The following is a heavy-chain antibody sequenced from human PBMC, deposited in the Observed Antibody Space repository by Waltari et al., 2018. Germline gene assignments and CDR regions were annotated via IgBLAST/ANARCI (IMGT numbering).Heavy chain of an antibody. D-gene: IGHD5-18*01. CDR3: ARAGYSYGRYYFDY. CDR1: GFPFSSYW. J-gene: IGHJ4*02. CDR2: INSDGSST. Sequence: EVQLVESGGGLVQPGGSLRLSCAASGFPFSSYWMHWVRKAPGKGLVWVSRINSDGSSTSYAGSVKGRFTISRDNAKNTLYLQMNSLRAEDTAVYYCARAGYSYGRYYFDYWGQGTLVTVSS. V-gene: IGHV3-74*01.